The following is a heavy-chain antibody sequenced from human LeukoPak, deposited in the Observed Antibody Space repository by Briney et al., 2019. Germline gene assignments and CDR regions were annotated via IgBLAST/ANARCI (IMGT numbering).Heavy chain of an antibody. Sequence: GGSLRLSCAASGFIFSSYVMSWVRQAPGKGLEWVSAISGSGGSTYYADSVKGRFTISRDNSKNALYLQMNSPRAEDTAVYYCAKGTYDSSGYYFVPFDSWGQGTLVTVSS. D-gene: IGHD3-22*01. CDR1: GFIFSSYV. V-gene: IGHV3-23*01. CDR2: ISGSGGST. CDR3: AKGTYDSSGYYFVPFDS. J-gene: IGHJ4*02.